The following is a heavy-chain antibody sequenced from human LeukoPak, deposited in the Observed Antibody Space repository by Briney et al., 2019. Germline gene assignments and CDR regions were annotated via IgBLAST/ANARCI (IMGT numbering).Heavy chain of an antibody. J-gene: IGHJ4*02. CDR3: TREERGYIPAF. CDR2: VSYDGSWD. Sequence: GRSLRLSCAASGFTFSSYGMHWVRQTPGKGLEWVAFVSYDGSWDSYSDSVKGRFTISRDASKNTLYLQMNSLRAEDTAVYYCTREERGYIPAFWGQGTLVTVSS. D-gene: IGHD3-16*02. V-gene: IGHV3-30*06. CDR1: GFTFSSYG.